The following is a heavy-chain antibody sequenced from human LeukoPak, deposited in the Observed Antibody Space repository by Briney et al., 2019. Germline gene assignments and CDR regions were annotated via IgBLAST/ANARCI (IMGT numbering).Heavy chain of an antibody. V-gene: IGHV1-18*01. Sequence: GASLKVSCKASGYTFIGYGISWARQAPGQGLDWMGWISPYDGNTNYAQRFQGRVTMTPDTSTSTAYMELRSLRSDDTAIYYCARWTYSRDWYFGALDIWGQGTMVTVSS. J-gene: IGHJ3*02. CDR3: ARWTYSRDWYFGALDI. D-gene: IGHD6-19*01. CDR1: GYTFIGYG. CDR2: ISPYDGNT.